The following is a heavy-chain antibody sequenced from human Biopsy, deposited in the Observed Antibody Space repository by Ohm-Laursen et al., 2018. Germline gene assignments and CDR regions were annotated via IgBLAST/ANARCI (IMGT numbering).Heavy chain of an antibody. D-gene: IGHD2-15*01. CDR2: INQAGTT. Sequence: SDTLSLTWAVFGKTFSDYQRSWIRQPPGKGLEWIGQINQAGTTNYNPSLKSRVSISADASKYEFSLRLTSVTAADTAVYLCGNEVHGRDYWGLGAQVTVSS. V-gene: IGHV4-34*08. CDR1: GKTFSDYQ. J-gene: IGHJ4*02. CDR3: GNEVHGRDY.